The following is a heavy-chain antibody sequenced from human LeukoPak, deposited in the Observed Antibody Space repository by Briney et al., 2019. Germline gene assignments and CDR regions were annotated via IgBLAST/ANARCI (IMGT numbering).Heavy chain of an antibody. J-gene: IGHJ4*02. V-gene: IGHV3-30*02. CDR3: AKVRYFDWLYYFDY. CDR1: GFTFSSYG. D-gene: IGHD3-9*01. CDR2: IRYDGSNK. Sequence: SGGSLRLSCAASGFTFSSYGMHWVRQAPGKGLEWVAFIRYDGSNKHYADSVKGRFTISRDNSKNTLYLQMNSLRAEDTAVYYCAKVRYFDWLYYFDYWGQGTLVTVSS.